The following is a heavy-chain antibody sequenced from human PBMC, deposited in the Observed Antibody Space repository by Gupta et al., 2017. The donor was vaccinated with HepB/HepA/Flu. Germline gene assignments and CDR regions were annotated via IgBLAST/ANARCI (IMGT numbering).Heavy chain of an antibody. V-gene: IGHV1-69*04. CDR2: IIPILGIA. CDR3: ARSYMVRGVIGPQTKTYGMDV. CDR1: GGTFSSYA. Sequence: QVQLVQSGAEVKKPGSSVKVSCKASGGTFSSYAISWVRQAPGQGLEWMGRIIPILGIANYAQKFQGRVTITADKSTSTAYMELSSLRSEDTAVYYCARSYMVRGVIGPQTKTYGMDVWGQGTTVTVSS. D-gene: IGHD3-10*01. J-gene: IGHJ6*02.